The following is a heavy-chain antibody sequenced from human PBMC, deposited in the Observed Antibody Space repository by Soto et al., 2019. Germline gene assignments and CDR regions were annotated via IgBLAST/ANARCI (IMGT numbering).Heavy chain of an antibody. J-gene: IGHJ3*02. CDR3: AKSGWTTYYYGSGSSRSGAFDS. CDR1: GFTFSSYA. CDR2: ISGSGGST. V-gene: IGHV3-23*01. Sequence: GGSLRLSCAASGFTFSSYAMSWVRQAPGKGLEWVSAISGSGGSTYYADSVKGRFTISRDNSKNTLYLQMNSLRAEDTAVYYCAKSGWTTYYYGSGSSRSGAFDSWGQGTMVTVSS. D-gene: IGHD3-10*01.